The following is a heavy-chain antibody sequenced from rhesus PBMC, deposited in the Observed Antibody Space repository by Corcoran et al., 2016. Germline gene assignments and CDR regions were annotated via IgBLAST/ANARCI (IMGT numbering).Heavy chain of an antibody. Sequence: QVQLKESGPGLVKPSETLSLTCTVSVYSILSGYSWAWFRHPPGKGLEWIGYIGGYYNPSLKSRVTISKDTSKNQFSLNLTSVTAADTAVYYCASGLNYGAPNFGLDSWGQGVVVTVSS. CDR1: VYSILSGYS. CDR2: IGG. D-gene: IGHD1-26*01. J-gene: IGHJ6*01. CDR3: ASGLNYGAPNFGLDS. V-gene: IGHV4-127*01.